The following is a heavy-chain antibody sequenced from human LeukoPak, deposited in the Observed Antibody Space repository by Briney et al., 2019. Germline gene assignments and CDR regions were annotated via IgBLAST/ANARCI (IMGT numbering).Heavy chain of an antibody. V-gene: IGHV3-7*03. CDR2: IKQDGSEK. Sequence: PGRSLRLSCAASGFAFSSYWMSWVRQAPGKGLEWVANIKQDGSEKYYVDSVKGRFTISRDNAKNSLYLQMNSLRAEDTAVYYCAREPRGNYDILTGYCDYWGQGTLVTVSS. J-gene: IGHJ4*02. CDR1: GFAFSSYW. D-gene: IGHD3-9*01. CDR3: AREPRGNYDILTGYCDY.